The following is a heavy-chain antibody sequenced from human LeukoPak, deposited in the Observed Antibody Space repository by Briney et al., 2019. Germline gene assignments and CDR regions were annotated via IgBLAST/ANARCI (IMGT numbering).Heavy chain of an antibody. V-gene: IGHV4-39*01. D-gene: IGHD5-18*01. CDR3: ASRGYTYGPLD. CDR2: IYYSGST. CDR1: GGSISSSNYY. J-gene: IGHJ4*02. Sequence: PSETLSLTCTVSGGSISSSNYYWGWIRQPPGKGLEWIGSIYYSGSTYYNASLKSQVTISVDTSKKQFSLTLTSVTAADTAVYYCASRGYTYGPLDWGQGTLVSVSS.